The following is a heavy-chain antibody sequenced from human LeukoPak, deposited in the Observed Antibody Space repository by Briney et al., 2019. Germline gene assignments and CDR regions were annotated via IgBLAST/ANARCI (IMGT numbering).Heavy chain of an antibody. CDR3: ARDASIVATVLNDAFDI. D-gene: IGHD2-21*01. V-gene: IGHV1-69*13. CDR2: IIPIFGTA. CDR1: GGTFSSYA. J-gene: IGHJ3*02. Sequence: ASVKVSCKASGGTFSSYAISWVRQAPGQGLEWMGGIIPIFGTANYAQKFQGRVTITADESTSTAYMELSSLRSEDTAVYYCARDASIVATVLNDAFDIWGQGTMVTVSS.